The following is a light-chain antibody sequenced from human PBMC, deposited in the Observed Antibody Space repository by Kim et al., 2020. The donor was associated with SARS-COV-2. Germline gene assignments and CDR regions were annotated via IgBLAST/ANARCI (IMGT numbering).Light chain of an antibody. CDR3: MQGTRWPLS. CDR1: RSLVHSNGHTF. J-gene: IGKJ2*03. Sequence: QPASISCRSSRSLVHSNGHTFLHWFQQRPGQSPRRLIHKVSNRDSGVPDRFSGSGSGTDFTLKISRVEAEDVGIYYCMQGTRWPLSLGQGTKLEI. V-gene: IGKV2-30*02. CDR2: KVS.